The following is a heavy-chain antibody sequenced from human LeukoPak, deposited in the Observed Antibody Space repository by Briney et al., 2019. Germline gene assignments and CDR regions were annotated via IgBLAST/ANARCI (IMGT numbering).Heavy chain of an antibody. V-gene: IGHV1-46*01. J-gene: IGHJ4*02. CDR2: INPSGGST. Sequence: ASVKVSCKPSGYTFTSYYMHWVRQASGQGLEWMGIINPSGGSTSYAQKFQGRVTMTRDTSTSTLYMELSSLRSEDTAVYYCARAGLLVGGFDYWGQGTLVTVSS. D-gene: IGHD2-21*02. CDR1: GYTFTSYY. CDR3: ARAGLLVGGFDY.